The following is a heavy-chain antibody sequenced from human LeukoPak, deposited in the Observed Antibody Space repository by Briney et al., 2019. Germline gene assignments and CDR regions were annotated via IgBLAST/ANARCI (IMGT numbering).Heavy chain of an antibody. D-gene: IGHD6-19*01. Sequence: GGSLRLSCAASGSTFGNYYMSWVRQAPGKGLEWVSAISGSGGSTYYADSVKGRFTISRDNSKNTLYLQMNSLRAEDTAVYYCASAVAGPPSDWGQGTLVTVSS. CDR1: GSTFGNYY. J-gene: IGHJ4*02. V-gene: IGHV3-23*01. CDR2: ISGSGGST. CDR3: ASAVAGPPSD.